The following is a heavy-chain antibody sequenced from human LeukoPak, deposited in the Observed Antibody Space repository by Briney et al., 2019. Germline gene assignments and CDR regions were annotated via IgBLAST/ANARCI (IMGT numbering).Heavy chain of an antibody. D-gene: IGHD3-22*01. J-gene: IGHJ6*02. CDR3: ARLQSSGYQLYYYGMDV. V-gene: IGHV3-64*01. Sequence: PGGSLRLSCAASGFTFSSYAMHWVRQAPGKGLEYVSAISSNGGSTYYANSVKGRFTISRDNAKNSLYLQMNSLRAEDTALYHCARLQSSGYQLYYYGMDVWGQGTTVTVSS. CDR2: ISSNGGST. CDR1: GFTFSSYA.